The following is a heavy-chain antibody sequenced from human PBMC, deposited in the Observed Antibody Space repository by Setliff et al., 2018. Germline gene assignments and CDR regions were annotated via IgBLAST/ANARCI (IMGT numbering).Heavy chain of an antibody. V-gene: IGHV3-30*02. CDR3: VCFSWRGCSGDTCYSGDDSFDM. Sequence: GSLRPSCAASGFTFSTYGMHWVRQAPGKGLEWVAYIWYDGSNKYYVDSVKGRFTVSRDNSKDTLYLQMNSLRVEDSAIYYCVCFSWRGCSGDTCYSGDDSFDMWGQGTEVTVSS. CDR1: GFTFSTYG. J-gene: IGHJ3*02. D-gene: IGHD2-15*01. CDR2: IWYDGSNK.